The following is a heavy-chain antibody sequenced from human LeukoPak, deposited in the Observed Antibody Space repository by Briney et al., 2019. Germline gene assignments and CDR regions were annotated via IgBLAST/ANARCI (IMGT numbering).Heavy chain of an antibody. CDR3: AREVGPYCSGGSCYPAVDY. CDR2: IYSGGST. Sequence: GGSLRLSCAASGFTVSSNYMSWVRQAPGKGLEWVSVIYSGGSTYYADSVKGRFTISRDNSKNTLYLQMNSLRAEDTAVYYCAREVGPYCSGGSCYPAVDYWGQGTLVTVSS. CDR1: GFTVSSNY. J-gene: IGHJ4*02. D-gene: IGHD2-15*01. V-gene: IGHV3-66*02.